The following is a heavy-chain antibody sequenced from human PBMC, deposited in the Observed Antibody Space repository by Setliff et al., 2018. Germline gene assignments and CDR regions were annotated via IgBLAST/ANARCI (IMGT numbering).Heavy chain of an antibody. CDR2: IQNGGNT. CDR1: GDSISRYY. D-gene: IGHD3-22*01. CDR3: ATNPRKGRSGGYYYDDPYYYYIDV. J-gene: IGHJ6*03. Sequence: SETLSLTCTVSGDSISRYYWSWIRQPPGKGLEWIGYIQNGGNTKYNTPLGSRITMSVDQSKDHFSPNPRSVTAADTAVYYRATNPRKGRSGGYYYDDPYYYYIDVWGKGTTVTVSS. V-gene: IGHV4-59*01.